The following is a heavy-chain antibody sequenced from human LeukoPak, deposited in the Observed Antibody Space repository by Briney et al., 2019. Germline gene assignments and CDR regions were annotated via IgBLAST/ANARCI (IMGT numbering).Heavy chain of an antibody. V-gene: IGHV3-21*01. D-gene: IGHD5-24*01. CDR2: ISSSSSYI. CDR3: ASTEEMATNDAFDI. CDR1: GFTFSSYS. J-gene: IGHJ3*02. Sequence: GGSLRLSCAASGFTFSSYSMNWVRQAPGKGLEWVSSISSSSSYIYYADSVKGRFTISRDNAKNSLYLQVNSLRAEDTAVYYCASTEEMATNDAFDIWGQGTMVTVSS.